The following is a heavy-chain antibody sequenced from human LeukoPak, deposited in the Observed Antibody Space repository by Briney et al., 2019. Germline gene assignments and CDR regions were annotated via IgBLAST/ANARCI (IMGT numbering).Heavy chain of an antibody. CDR2: ISYDGSDK. CDR1: GFTFSNYG. J-gene: IGHJ4*02. CDR3: AKRVYTSVSFDC. V-gene: IGHV3-30*18. Sequence: GGSLRLSCAASGFTFSNYGMHWVRQTPGKGLEWVAVISYDGSDKYYVDSVKGRFTISRDNSRNTLYLQMNSLRAEDTALYYCAKRVYTSVSFDCWGQGTLVTVSS. D-gene: IGHD6-19*01.